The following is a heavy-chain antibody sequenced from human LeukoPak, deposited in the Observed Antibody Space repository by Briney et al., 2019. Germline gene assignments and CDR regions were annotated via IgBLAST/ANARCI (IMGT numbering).Heavy chain of an antibody. CDR3: ANGGPVDSS. V-gene: IGHV3-30-3*01. J-gene: IGHJ4*02. D-gene: IGHD6-13*01. Sequence: PGGSLRLSCAASGFTFSSYAMHWVRQAPGKGLEWVAVISYDGSNKYYADSVKGRFTISRDNSKNTLYLQMNSLRAEDTAVYYCANGGPVDSSWGQGTLVTVSS. CDR2: ISYDGSNK. CDR1: GFTFSSYA.